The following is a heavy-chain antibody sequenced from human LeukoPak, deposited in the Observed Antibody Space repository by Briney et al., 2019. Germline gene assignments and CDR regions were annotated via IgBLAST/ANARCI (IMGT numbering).Heavy chain of an antibody. Sequence: ASVKVSCKASGYTFTSYDINWVRQATGQGLEWMGWMNPNSGNTGYAQKFQGRVTMTRNTSISTAYMELSRLRSDDTAVYYCARRDGYNEPFDYWGQGTLVTVSS. CDR3: ARRDGYNEPFDY. D-gene: IGHD5-24*01. V-gene: IGHV1-8*01. J-gene: IGHJ4*02. CDR1: GYTFTSYD. CDR2: MNPNSGNT.